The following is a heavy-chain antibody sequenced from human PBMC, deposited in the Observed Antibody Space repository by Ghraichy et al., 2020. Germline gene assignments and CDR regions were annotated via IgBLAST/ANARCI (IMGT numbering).Heavy chain of an antibody. Sequence: LSLTCAASGFTFSSYAMSWVRQAPGKGLEWVSAISGSGGSTYYADSVKGRFTISRDNSKNTLYLQMNSLRAEDTAVYYCAKDPHYYDSSGYSRADYWGQGTLVTVSS. CDR1: GFTFSSYA. V-gene: IGHV3-23*01. D-gene: IGHD3-22*01. CDR3: AKDPHYYDSSGYSRADY. J-gene: IGHJ4*02. CDR2: ISGSGGST.